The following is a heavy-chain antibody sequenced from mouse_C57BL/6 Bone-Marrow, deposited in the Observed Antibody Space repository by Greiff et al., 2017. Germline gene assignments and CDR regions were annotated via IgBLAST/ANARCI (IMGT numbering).Heavy chain of an antibody. CDR1: GFTFSSYG. Sequence: EVKLMESGGDLVKPGGSLKLSCAASGFTFSSYGMSWVRQTPDKRLEWVATISSGGSYTYYPDSVKGRFTISRDNAKNTLYLQMSSLKSEDTAMDYCARRFYDGYYGGFAYWGQGTLVTVSA. CDR2: ISSGGSYT. CDR3: ARRFYDGYYGGFAY. D-gene: IGHD2-3*01. V-gene: IGHV5-6*02. J-gene: IGHJ3*01.